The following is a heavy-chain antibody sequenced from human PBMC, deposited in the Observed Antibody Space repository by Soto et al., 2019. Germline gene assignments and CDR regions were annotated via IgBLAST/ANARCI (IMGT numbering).Heavy chain of an antibody. CDR2: IYYSGNT. D-gene: IGHD3-3*01. CDR1: GGSISSGGYY. J-gene: IGHJ4*02. CDR3: ARGYDFWSGYYYY. V-gene: IGHV4-31*03. Sequence: SETLSLTCTVSGGSISSGGYYWSWIRQHPGKGLEWIGYIYYSGNTYYNPSLKSRVTISEDTSKNQFSLKLSSVTAADTAVYYCARGYDFWSGYYYYWGQGTLVTVSS.